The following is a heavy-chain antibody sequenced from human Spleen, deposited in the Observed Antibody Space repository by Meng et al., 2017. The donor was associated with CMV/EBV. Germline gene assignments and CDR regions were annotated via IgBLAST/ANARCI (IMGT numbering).Heavy chain of an antibody. V-gene: IGHV3-48*03. J-gene: IGHJ4*02. Sequence: SLKISCAASGLTFSNYEMNWVRQAPGKGLEWVSYISSSGSTINYAGSVKGRFTISRDNAKNSLFLQMNSLRAEDTAVYYCARGGNYFEYWGQGTLVTVSS. D-gene: IGHD3-16*01. CDR1: GLTFSNYE. CDR2: ISSSGSTI. CDR3: ARGGNYFEY.